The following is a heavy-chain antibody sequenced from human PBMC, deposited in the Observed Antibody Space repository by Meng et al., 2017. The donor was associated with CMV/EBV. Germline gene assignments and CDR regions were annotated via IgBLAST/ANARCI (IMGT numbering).Heavy chain of an antibody. V-gene: IGHV4-39*07. CDR3: AREIVVVPAAIDYFDY. J-gene: IGHJ4*02. CDR1: GASINNSRSY. Sequence: GSLRLSCSVSGASINNSRSYWGWIRQSPGTGLEWIASIFHTGNTFYNPSLKSRVSVSVEVSKNQFSLSLNSVTAADTAVYYCAREIVVVPAAIDYFDYWGQGTLVTVSS. D-gene: IGHD2-2*02. CDR2: IFHTGNT.